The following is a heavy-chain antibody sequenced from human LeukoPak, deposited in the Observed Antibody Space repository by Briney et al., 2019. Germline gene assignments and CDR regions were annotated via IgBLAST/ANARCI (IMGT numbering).Heavy chain of an antibody. Sequence: GGSLRLSCAASGFTFSSYSMNWVRQAPGKGLEWVSSISSSGSYIYYADSVKGRFTISRDNAKNSLYLQMNSLRDEDTAVNYCAREDGYNSEAFDYWGQGTLVTVSS. V-gene: IGHV3-21*01. J-gene: IGHJ4*02. CDR2: ISSSGSYI. CDR1: GFTFSSYS. D-gene: IGHD5-24*01. CDR3: AREDGYNSEAFDY.